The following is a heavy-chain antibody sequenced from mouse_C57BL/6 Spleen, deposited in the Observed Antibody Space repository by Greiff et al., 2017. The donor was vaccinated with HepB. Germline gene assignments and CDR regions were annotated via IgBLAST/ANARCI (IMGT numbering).Heavy chain of an antibody. D-gene: IGHD2-2*01. J-gene: IGHJ4*01. Sequence: EVKVVESGGGLVKPGGSLKLSCAASGFTFSDYGMHWVRQAPEKGLEWVAYISSGSSTIYYADTVKGRFTISRDNAKNTLFLQMNSLRSEDTTMNSCERHGYYGYTMDYWGQGTSVTVSS. CDR3: ERHGYYGYTMDY. CDR2: ISSGSSTI. CDR1: GFTFSDYG. V-gene: IGHV5-17*01.